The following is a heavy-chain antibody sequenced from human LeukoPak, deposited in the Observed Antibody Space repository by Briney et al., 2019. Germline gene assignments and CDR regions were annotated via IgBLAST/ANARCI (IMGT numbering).Heavy chain of an antibody. CDR1: GFIFSSYS. J-gene: IGHJ3*02. CDR3: ARDLLWFGESPDAFDI. D-gene: IGHD3-10*01. CDR2: MSNSSSYI. Sequence: PGGSLRLLWAASGFIFSSYSMKWASQPRGKGLEWVSSMSNSSSYIHYADSVKGRFTISRDNAKNSLYLQMNSLRAEDTAVYYCARDLLWFGESPDAFDIWGQGTMVTVSS. V-gene: IGHV3-21*01.